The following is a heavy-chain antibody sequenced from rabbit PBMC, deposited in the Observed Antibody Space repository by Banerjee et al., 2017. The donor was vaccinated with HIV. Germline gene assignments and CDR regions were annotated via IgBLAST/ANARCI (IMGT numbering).Heavy chain of an antibody. J-gene: IGHJ4*01. V-gene: IGHV1S45*01. Sequence: QEQLEESGGGRFQPGGSLTLTCTASGFDLSSYYDMCWVRQAPGKGLELIACIYTSIGSTWYASWAKGRFTISKTSSTTVTLQMNSLTAADTATYFCARSLGWGAGNLWGPGTLVTVS. CDR1: GFDLSSYYD. CDR2: IYTSIGST. CDR3: ARSLGWGAGNL. D-gene: IGHD4-1*01.